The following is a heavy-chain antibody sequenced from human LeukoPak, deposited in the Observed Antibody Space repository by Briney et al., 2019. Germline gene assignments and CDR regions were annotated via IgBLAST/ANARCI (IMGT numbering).Heavy chain of an antibody. J-gene: IGHJ6*02. CDR1: GGTFSSYA. Sequence: ASVKVSCKASGGTFSSYAISWVRQAPGQGLEWMGGIIPIFGTANYAQKFQGRVTITADESTSTAYMELSSLRSEDTAVYYCAGETTVTTDYYYYGMDVWGQGTTVTVSS. CDR3: AGETTVTTDYYYYGMDV. D-gene: IGHD4-17*01. CDR2: IIPIFGTA. V-gene: IGHV1-69*13.